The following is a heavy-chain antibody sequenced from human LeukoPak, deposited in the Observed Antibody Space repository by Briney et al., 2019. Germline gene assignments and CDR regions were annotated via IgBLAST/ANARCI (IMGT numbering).Heavy chain of an antibody. J-gene: IGHJ6*03. CDR2: ISGSGSGT. D-gene: IGHD1-1*01. V-gene: IGHV3-23*01. Sequence: SGGSLRPSCTASGFTFSSSAITWVRQAPGKGLEWVSGISGSGSGTYYADFVKGRFTISRDNSKNTMYLEMNSLRAEDTAVYYCAKMNGYMDVWGKGTTVTVSS. CDR3: AKMNGYMDV. CDR1: GFTFSSSA.